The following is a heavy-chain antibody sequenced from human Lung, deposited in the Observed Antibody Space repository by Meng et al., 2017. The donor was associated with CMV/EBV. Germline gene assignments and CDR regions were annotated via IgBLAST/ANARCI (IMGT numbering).Heavy chain of an antibody. J-gene: IGHJ4*02. V-gene: IGHV1-2*07. Sequence: ASXKVSCKASGYTFTGYYLHWVRQAPGQGLEWMGWINSKSGVTKYAHKFQGRVSMTRDTSMELTRATSDDTAVYYCARGSDRYGSSLTDWGQGTLVTVSS. D-gene: IGHD5-18*01. CDR3: ARGSDRYGSSLTD. CDR2: INSKSGVT. CDR1: GYTFTGYY.